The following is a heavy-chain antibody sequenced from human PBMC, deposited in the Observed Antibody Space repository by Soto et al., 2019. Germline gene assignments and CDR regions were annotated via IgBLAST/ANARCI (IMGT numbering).Heavy chain of an antibody. CDR1: SKSRYS. D-gene: IGHD5-12*01. Sequence: SKSRYSCHWLRQPPGKGLEWIGYMYNDGATDYNPSLKSRISMSLDTSTKQFSLRLSSVTAADTAVYFCARGPTITTDFWGRGILVTVSS. CDR2: MYNDGAT. V-gene: IGHV4-59*01. J-gene: IGHJ4*02. CDR3: ARGPTITTDF.